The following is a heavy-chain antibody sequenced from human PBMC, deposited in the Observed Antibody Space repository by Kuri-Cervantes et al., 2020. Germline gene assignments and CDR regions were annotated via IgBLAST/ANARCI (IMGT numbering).Heavy chain of an antibody. V-gene: IGHV1-24*01. D-gene: IGHD1-1*01. CDR1: GYTLTELS. Sequence: ASVKVSCKVSGYTLTELSMHWVRQAPGKGLEWMGGFDPEDGETIYAQKFQGRVTMTRDTSTSTVYMELSSLRSEDTAVYYCASATSNWLGALDYWGQGTLVTVSS. CDR2: FDPEDGET. J-gene: IGHJ4*02. CDR3: ASATSNWLGALDY.